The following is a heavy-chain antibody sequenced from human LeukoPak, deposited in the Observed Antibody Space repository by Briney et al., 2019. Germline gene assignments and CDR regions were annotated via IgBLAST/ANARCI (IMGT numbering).Heavy chain of an antibody. D-gene: IGHD3-10*01. Sequence: AGRSLRLSCAASGFTFSSYGMHWVRQAPGKGLEWVAVISYDGSNKYYADSVKGRSTISRDNSKNTLYLQMNSLRAEDTAVYYCAKVVIRRGPAYYYGMDVWGQGTTVTVSS. CDR3: AKVVIRRGPAYYYGMDV. CDR2: ISYDGSNK. V-gene: IGHV3-30*18. CDR1: GFTFSSYG. J-gene: IGHJ6*02.